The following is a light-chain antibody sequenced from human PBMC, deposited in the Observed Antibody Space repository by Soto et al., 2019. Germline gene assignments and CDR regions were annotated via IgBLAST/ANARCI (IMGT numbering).Light chain of an antibody. CDR2: GAS. CDR3: QKYDASPYT. V-gene: IGKV3-20*01. CDR1: QTVNRDY. J-gene: IGKJ2*01. Sequence: ESVLTQSPGTVSLSPRETPTLSCRDSQTVNRDYLAWYQQKPAQAPMLLIYGASSWATGIPGRFSGSGSGTEFTLTISRLEPEDSAVYYCQKYDASPYTFGQGTKLEIE.